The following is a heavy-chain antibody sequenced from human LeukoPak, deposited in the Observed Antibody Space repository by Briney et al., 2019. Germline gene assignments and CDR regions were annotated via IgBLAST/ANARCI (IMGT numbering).Heavy chain of an antibody. CDR2: ISGGGGTT. CDR3: ARAVDYDFWSMYGMDV. CDR1: GFTFSTYA. Sequence: GGSLRLSCAASGFTFSTYAMSWVRQAPGKGLEWVSAISGGGGTTHYADSVKGRFTISRDNSKNTLYLQMDSLRAEDTAVYYCARAVDYDFWSMYGMDVWGQGTTVTVSS. D-gene: IGHD3-3*01. V-gene: IGHV3-23*01. J-gene: IGHJ6*02.